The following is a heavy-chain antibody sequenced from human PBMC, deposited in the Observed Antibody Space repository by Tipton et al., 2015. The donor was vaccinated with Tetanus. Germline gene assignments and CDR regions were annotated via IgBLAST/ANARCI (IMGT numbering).Heavy chain of an antibody. D-gene: IGHD1-1*01. Sequence: TLSLTCTVSGGSLSRGGYYWGWIRQPPGKGLEWIGDIYFSGSTYYNPSLKSRVTISADTSKNQFSLRLNSVTAADTAHYYCARDQGGGPRGWNPLGGWGPGSLVPV. J-gene: IGHJ1*01. CDR2: IYFSGST. CDR3: ARDQGGGPRGWNPLGG. V-gene: IGHV4-39*07. CDR1: GGSLSRGGYY.